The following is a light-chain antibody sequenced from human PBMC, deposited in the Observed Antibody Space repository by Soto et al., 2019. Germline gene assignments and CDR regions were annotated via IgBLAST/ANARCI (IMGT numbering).Light chain of an antibody. CDR2: AAS. CDR3: QQYINWPRT. Sequence: EIAMTQSPATLSVSPGERATLSCRASQSVTTYLAWYQQNPGQAPRLLIYAASTRATGIPDRFSGSGSGTEFSLTISSLQSEDFAIYYCQQYINWPRTFGQGTRVEI. CDR1: QSVTTY. J-gene: IGKJ1*01. V-gene: IGKV3-15*01.